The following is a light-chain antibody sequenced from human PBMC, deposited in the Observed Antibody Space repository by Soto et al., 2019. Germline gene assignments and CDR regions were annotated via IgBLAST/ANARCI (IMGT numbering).Light chain of an antibody. V-gene: IGKV3-20*01. J-gene: IGKJ2*01. CDR3: QQYGSSRMYT. Sequence: EIVLTQSPGTLSLSPGERATLSCRTCQSVSSSYLAWYQQQPGQAPRLLIDGASSRASGIPERFSGCGSGTDFTLNSSRLEPEDFGAYYCQQYGSSRMYTFCQGTKLESK. CDR1: QSVSSSY. CDR2: GAS.